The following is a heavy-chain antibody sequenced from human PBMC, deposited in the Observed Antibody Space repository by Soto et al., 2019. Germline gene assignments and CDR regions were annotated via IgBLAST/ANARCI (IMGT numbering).Heavy chain of an antibody. D-gene: IGHD3-9*01. CDR1: GFTFTSSA. V-gene: IGHV1-58*01. J-gene: IGHJ6*02. CDR3: AVYYDILTGYSRSSLGMDV. Sequence: ASVKVSCKASGFTFTSSAVQWVRQARGQRLEWIGWIVVGSGNTNYAQKFQERVTITRDMSTSTAYMELSSLRSEDTAVYYCAVYYDILTGYSRSSLGMDVWGQGTTVTVSS. CDR2: IVVGSGNT.